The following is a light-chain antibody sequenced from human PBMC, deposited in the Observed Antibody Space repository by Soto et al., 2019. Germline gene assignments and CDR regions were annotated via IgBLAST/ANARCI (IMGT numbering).Light chain of an antibody. Sequence: EIVLTQSPATLSLSPGERATLSYRASQSVSTSLAWYQQKPGQAPRLLIYDASNRATDIPVRFSGSGSGTDFTLTISSLEPEDFAVYYCQQRSNWPSTFGQGTKLEIK. CDR2: DAS. CDR1: QSVSTS. V-gene: IGKV3-11*01. CDR3: QQRSNWPST. J-gene: IGKJ2*01.